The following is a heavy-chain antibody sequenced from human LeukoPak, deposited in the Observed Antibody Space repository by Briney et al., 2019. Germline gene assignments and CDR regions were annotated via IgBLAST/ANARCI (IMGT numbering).Heavy chain of an antibody. CDR3: AARGAALSGVAGAFDI. CDR2: FFSGGST. V-gene: IGHV3-66*01. D-gene: IGHD2-8*01. CDR1: GFTVSSNH. J-gene: IGHJ3*02. Sequence: GGSLRLSCAASGFTVSSNHMTWVRQAPGKGLEWVSVFFSGGSTYDADSVQGRFTISRDSSKNTLDLQMNSLRAEDTAVYYCAARGAALSGVAGAFDIWGRGTMVIVS.